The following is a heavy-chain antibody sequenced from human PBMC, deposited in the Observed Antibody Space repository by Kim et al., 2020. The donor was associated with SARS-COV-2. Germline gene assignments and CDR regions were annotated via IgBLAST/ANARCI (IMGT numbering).Heavy chain of an antibody. J-gene: IGHJ4*02. Sequence: GGSLRLSCVVSGFTFGTYSMNWVRQAPGKGLEWISYISESSSTIYYADSVKGRFTISRDNAVNSLFLQMNSLRDEDTAMYYCARAGCSGKSCFTDWGQGTLVTVSS. CDR1: GFTFGTYS. CDR3: ARAGCSGKSCFTD. CDR2: ISESSSTI. V-gene: IGHV3-48*02. D-gene: IGHD2-2*02.